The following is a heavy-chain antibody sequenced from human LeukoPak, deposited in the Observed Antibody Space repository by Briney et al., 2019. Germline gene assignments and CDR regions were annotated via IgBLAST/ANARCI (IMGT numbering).Heavy chain of an antibody. CDR2: INHGGST. CDR1: GENFSIYF. CDR3: ARKSGYARDY. V-gene: IGHV4-34*01. Sequence: PSETLSLTCAVYGENFSIYFYSWIRQPPGKGLEWIWEINHGGSTSYNPSLKSRVTISVDTSKNQFSLKLSSVTAADTAVYYCARKSGYARDYWGQGNLVTVSS. D-gene: IGHD5-12*01. J-gene: IGHJ4*02.